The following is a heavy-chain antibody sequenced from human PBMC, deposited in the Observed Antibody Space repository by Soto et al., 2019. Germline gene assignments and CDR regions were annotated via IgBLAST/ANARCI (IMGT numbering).Heavy chain of an antibody. Sequence: QVQLVQSGAEVKKPGASVKVSCKASGYTFTSYDINWVRQATGQGLEWMGWMNPNSGNTGYAQKFQGRVTMTRNTSISXDYMELSSLRSEDTAVYYCAREMATTQAGYYYGMDVWGQGTTVTVSS. D-gene: IGHD5-12*01. CDR1: GYTFTSYD. J-gene: IGHJ6*02. CDR3: AREMATTQAGYYYGMDV. V-gene: IGHV1-8*01. CDR2: MNPNSGNT.